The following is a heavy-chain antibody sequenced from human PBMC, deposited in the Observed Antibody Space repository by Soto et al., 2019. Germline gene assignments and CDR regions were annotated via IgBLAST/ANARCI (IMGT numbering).Heavy chain of an antibody. CDR2: ISRDGGTK. CDR3: TGEVASGY. CDR1: GFTVSTYG. V-gene: IGHV3-30*03. J-gene: IGHJ4*02. D-gene: IGHD2-8*02. Sequence: QVQLVESGGGVVQPGRSLRLSCAVSGFTVSTYGMHWVRQAPGKGLEWVAVISRDGGTKYYADSVKGRFTISRDNSRNTLFWEMNSLRGDEMAVYYCTGEVASGYWGQGTLVTVS.